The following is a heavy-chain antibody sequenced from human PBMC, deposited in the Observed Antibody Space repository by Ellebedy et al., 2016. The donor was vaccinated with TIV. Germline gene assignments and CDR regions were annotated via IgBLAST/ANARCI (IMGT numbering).Heavy chain of an antibody. CDR2: IYYSGST. J-gene: IGHJ4*02. Sequence: SETLSLXCTVSGGSISSGGYYWSWIRQHPGKGLEWIGYIYYSGSTYYNPSLKSRVTISVDTSKNQFSLKLSSVTAADTAVYYCARGVNSSGWYETTWFDYWGQGTLVTVSS. V-gene: IGHV4-31*03. CDR3: ARGVNSSGWYETTWFDY. CDR1: GGSISSGGYY. D-gene: IGHD6-19*01.